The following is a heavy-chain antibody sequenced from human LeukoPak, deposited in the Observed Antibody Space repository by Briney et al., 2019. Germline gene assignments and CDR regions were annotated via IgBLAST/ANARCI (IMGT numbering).Heavy chain of an antibody. CDR3: ARDEKSPPGNSSVPEYYFYL. D-gene: IGHD5-18*01. CDR2: TSYDGSKK. J-gene: IGHJ4*01. V-gene: IGHV3-30-3*01. Sequence: GGSLRLSCAASGFTFITYAMHWVRQAPGKGLEWVAVTSYDGSKKYYADSVKGRFTISRDNSKNTLYLQMNSLRAEDTAVYYCARDEKSPPGNSSVPEYYFYLSGPGSLVTVSS. CDR1: GFTFITYA.